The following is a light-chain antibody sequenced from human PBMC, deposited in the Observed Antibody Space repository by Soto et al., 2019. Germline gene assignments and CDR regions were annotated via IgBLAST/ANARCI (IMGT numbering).Light chain of an antibody. CDR2: GAS. V-gene: IGKV3-15*01. J-gene: IGKJ3*01. Sequence: ILMTQSPVILSVSPGERATLSCRASQSVSNKLAWYQQRPGRAPSLLIYGASTRATGIPARFSGSGSGTEITLTISSLQSEDFAVYYCQQYNQWPQFTFGPGTRVDIK. CDR1: QSVSNK. CDR3: QQYNQWPQFT.